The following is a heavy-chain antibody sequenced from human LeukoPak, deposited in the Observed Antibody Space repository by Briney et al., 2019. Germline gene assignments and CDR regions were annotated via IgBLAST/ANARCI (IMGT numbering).Heavy chain of an antibody. CDR3: ARTLCGGDCYWPYYFDY. J-gene: IGHJ4*02. D-gene: IGHD2-21*02. CDR1: GGSISSSSYY. V-gene: IGHV4-39*01. CDR2: IYYSGST. Sequence: SKTLSLTCTVSGGSISSSSYYWGWIRQPPGKGLEWIGSIYYSGSTYYNPSLKSRVTISVDTSKNQFSLKLSSVTAADTAVYYCARTLCGGDCYWPYYFDYWGQGTLVTVSS.